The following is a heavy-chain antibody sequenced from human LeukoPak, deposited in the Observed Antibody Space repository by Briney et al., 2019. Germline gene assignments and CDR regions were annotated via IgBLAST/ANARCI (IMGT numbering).Heavy chain of an antibody. CDR1: GGSISSYY. CDR2: IYYSGST. CDR3: ARGPLFGYSGSYGSIWFDP. V-gene: IGHV4-59*01. D-gene: IGHD1-26*01. J-gene: IGHJ5*02. Sequence: SETLSLTCTVSGGSISSYYWSWIRQPPGKGLEWIGYIYYSGSTNYNPSLKSRVTISVDTSKNQFSLKLSSVTAADTAVYYCARGPLFGYSGSYGSIWFDPWGQGTLVTVSS.